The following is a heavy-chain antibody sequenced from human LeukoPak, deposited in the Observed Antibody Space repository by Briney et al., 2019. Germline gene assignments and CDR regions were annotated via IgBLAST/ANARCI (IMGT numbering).Heavy chain of an antibody. CDR1: GFTVSSTY. V-gene: IGHV3-66*02. J-gene: IGHJ4*02. Sequence: GGSLRLSCATSGFTVSSTYMSWVRQAPGKGLEWVSVLYSGGPTYYADSVKGRFTISRDNSKNTVYLQMNSLRAEDTAVYYCARDSNYDYWGQGTLVTVSS. CDR2: LYSGGPT. CDR3: ARDSNYDY. D-gene: IGHD6-13*01.